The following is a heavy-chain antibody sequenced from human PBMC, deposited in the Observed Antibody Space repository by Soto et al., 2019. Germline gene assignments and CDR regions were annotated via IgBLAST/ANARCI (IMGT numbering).Heavy chain of an antibody. CDR2: ITGSADTT. Sequence: EKQLLESGGGLVRPGGSLRLSCAASAFTFRSYAMSWVRQAPGKGLKWVSAITGSADTTYYADSVKGRFTISRDNSKNTLYLRMNSLRAEDTAVYYCAKVRALRDCASTGCLGAFDIWGHGTMVTVSS. D-gene: IGHD2-2*01. J-gene: IGHJ3*02. CDR3: AKVRALRDCASTGCLGAFDI. CDR1: AFTFRSYA. V-gene: IGHV3-23*01.